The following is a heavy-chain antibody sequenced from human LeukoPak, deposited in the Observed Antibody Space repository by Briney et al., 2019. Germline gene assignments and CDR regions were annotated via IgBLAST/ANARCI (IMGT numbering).Heavy chain of an antibody. D-gene: IGHD6-6*01. CDR1: GFTFSSYG. V-gene: IGHV3-30*18. CDR2: ISYDGSNK. CDR3: AKNLIAARRPYYYYGMDF. Sequence: PGGSLRLSCAASGFTFSSYGMHWVRQAPGKGLEWVAVISYDGSNKYYADSVKGRFTISRDNSKNTLYLQMNSLRAEDTAVYYCAKNLIAARRPYYYYGMDFWGQGTTVTVSS. J-gene: IGHJ6*02.